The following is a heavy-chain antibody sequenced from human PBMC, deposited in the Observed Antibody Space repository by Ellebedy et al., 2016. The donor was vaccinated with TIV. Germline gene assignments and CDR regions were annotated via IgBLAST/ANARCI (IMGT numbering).Heavy chain of an antibody. CDR2: INHSGST. V-gene: IGHV4-34*01. J-gene: IGHJ4*02. CDR1: GGSFSGHY. D-gene: IGHD1-1*01. CDR3: AGTLLVSIYCFDY. Sequence: MPSETLSLTCAVYGGSFSGHYWSRIRQSPGKGLEWIGEINHSGSTTYNPSLKSRVTISLDTSKNQFSLRLNSVTAADTAVYYCAGTLLVSIYCFDYWGQGSLVTVSS.